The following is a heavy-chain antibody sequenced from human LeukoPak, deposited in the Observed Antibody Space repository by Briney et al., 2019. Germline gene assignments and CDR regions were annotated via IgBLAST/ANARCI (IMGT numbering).Heavy chain of an antibody. D-gene: IGHD5-24*01. CDR3: ARIPRDGYNYY. Sequence: SSVKVSCKASGGTFSSYAISWVRQAPGQGLEWMGRIIPILGIANYAQKFQGRVTITADKSTSTAYMELSSLRSEDTAVYYCARIPRDGYNYYWGQGTLVTVSS. V-gene: IGHV1-69*04. J-gene: IGHJ4*02. CDR2: IIPILGIA. CDR1: GGTFSSYA.